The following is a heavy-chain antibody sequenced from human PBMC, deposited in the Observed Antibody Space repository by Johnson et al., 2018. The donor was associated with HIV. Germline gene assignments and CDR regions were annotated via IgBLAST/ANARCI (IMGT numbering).Heavy chain of an antibody. CDR3: AREGGNNWNDIAFDI. V-gene: IGHV3-64*04. CDR1: GLTFSSYG. D-gene: IGHD1-1*01. CDR2: ISGSGGST. J-gene: IGHJ3*02. Sequence: QVQLVESGGGVAQPGRSLRLSCAASGLTFSSYGIHWVRQAPGKGLEWVAAISGSGGSTYYADFVKDRFIISRDNSKNTLYLQMNSLRAEDTAVYYCAREGGNNWNDIAFDIWGQGTMVTVSS.